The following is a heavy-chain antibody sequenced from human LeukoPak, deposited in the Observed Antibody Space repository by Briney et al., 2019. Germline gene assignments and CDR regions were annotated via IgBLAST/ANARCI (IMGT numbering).Heavy chain of an antibody. CDR2: IIPIFGTA. J-gene: IGHJ6*02. V-gene: IGHV1-69*13. CDR3: ARRIAADLLSYGMDV. CDR1: GGTFSSYA. D-gene: IGHD6-13*01. Sequence: ASVKVSCKASGGTFSSYAISWVRQAPGQGLEWMGGIIPIFGTANYAQKFQGRVTITADESTSTAYMELSSLRSEDTAVYYCARRIAADLLSYGMDVWGQGTTVTVSS.